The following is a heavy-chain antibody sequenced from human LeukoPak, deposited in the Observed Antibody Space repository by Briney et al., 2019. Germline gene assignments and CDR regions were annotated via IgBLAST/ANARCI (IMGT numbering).Heavy chain of an antibody. D-gene: IGHD1-26*01. J-gene: IGHJ3*02. CDR3: ARQARGNAFDI. CDR2: INPSSGST. V-gene: IGHV1-46*01. Sequence: GASVKVSCKASGYSFTRYYISWVRQAPGQGLEWMGIINPSSGSTTYAQKFQGRVTMTRDMSTNTVYMELSSLRSEDTAVYYCARQARGNAFDIWGQGTMVTVSS. CDR1: GYSFTRYY.